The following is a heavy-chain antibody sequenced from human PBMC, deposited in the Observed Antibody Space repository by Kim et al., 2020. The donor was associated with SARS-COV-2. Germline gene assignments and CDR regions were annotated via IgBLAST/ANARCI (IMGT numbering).Heavy chain of an antibody. J-gene: IGHJ6*02. CDR1: GYTFTSYA. Sequence: ASVKVSCKASGYTFTSYAMHWVRQAPGQRLEWMGWINAGNGNTKYSQKFQGRVTITGDTSASTAYMELSSLRSEDTAVYYCARLDLLSGMDVWGQGTTVTVSS. CDR2: INAGNGNT. V-gene: IGHV1-3*01. D-gene: IGHD1-7*01. CDR3: ARLDLLSGMDV.